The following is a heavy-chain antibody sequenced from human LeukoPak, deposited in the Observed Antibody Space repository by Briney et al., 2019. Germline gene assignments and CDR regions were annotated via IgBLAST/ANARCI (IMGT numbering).Heavy chain of an antibody. V-gene: IGHV3-74*01. CDR1: GFTFSRYY. J-gene: IGHJ4*02. D-gene: IGHD6-13*01. CDR3: TRVFAGDEYSSSGY. CDR2: INSDGSGT. Sequence: GGSLRLSCAASGFTFSRYYMRWVRQAPGKGLVWASRINSDGSGTTYADSVKGRFTVSRDNAKNTLYLQMNSLRVEDTAMYYCTRVFAGDEYSSSGYWGQGTLVTVSS.